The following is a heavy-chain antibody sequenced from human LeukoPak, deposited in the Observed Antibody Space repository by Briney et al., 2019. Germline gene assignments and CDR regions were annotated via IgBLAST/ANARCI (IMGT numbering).Heavy chain of an antibody. V-gene: IGHV3-23*01. Sequence: PGGSLRLSCAASGFTFSSYAMGWVRQAPGKGLEWVSTIRGGGTTTYYADSVKGRFTISRDNSKNTLYLQMNSLRAEDTAVYYCAIHLNDRVAQRGAYYYYGMDVWGQGTTVTVSS. D-gene: IGHD1-1*01. CDR2: IRGGGTTT. CDR1: GFTFSSYA. J-gene: IGHJ6*02. CDR3: AIHLNDRVAQRGAYYYYGMDV.